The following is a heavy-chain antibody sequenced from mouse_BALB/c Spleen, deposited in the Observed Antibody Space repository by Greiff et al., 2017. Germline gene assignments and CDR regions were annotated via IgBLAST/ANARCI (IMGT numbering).Heavy chain of an antibody. CDR1: GYTFTSYY. J-gene: IGHJ2*01. D-gene: IGHD2-14*01. V-gene: IGHV1S56*01. Sequence: QVQLQQSGPELVKPGASVRISCKASGYTFTSYYIHWVKQRPGQGLEWIGWIYPGNVNTKYNEKFKGKATLTADKSSSTAYMQLSSLTSEDSAVYFCARSRYGAFFDYWGQGTTLTVSS. CDR3: ARSRYGAFFDY. CDR2: IYPGNVNT.